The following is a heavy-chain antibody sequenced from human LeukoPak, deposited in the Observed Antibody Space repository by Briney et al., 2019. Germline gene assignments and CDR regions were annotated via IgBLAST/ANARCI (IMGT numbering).Heavy chain of an antibody. CDR1: GFTFSSYT. CDR2: IKQDGSEK. Sequence: PGGSLRLPCAASGFTFSSYTMNWVRQAPGKGLEWVANIKQDGSEKYYVDSVKGRFTISRDNAKNSLYLQMNSLRAEDTAVYYCARALIVGDFDYWGQGTLVTVSS. J-gene: IGHJ4*02. CDR3: ARALIVGDFDY. V-gene: IGHV3-7*01. D-gene: IGHD3-22*01.